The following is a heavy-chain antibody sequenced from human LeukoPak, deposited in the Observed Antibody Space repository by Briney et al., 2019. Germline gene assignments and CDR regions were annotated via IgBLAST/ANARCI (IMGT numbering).Heavy chain of an antibody. V-gene: IGHV4-4*07. CDR2: ICTSGST. CDR3: ARDRRLGPGSYAFDI. CDR1: GGSISSYY. J-gene: IGHJ3*02. D-gene: IGHD6-19*01. Sequence: SETLSLTCTVSGGSISSYYWSWIRQPAGKGLEWIGRICTSGSTNYNPSLKSRVTMSVDTSKNQFSLKLSSVTAADTAVYYCARDRRLGPGSYAFDIWGQGTMVTVSS.